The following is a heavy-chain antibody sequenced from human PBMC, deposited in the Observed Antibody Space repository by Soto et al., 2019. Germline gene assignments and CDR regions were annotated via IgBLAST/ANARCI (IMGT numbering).Heavy chain of an antibody. D-gene: IGHD2-15*01. CDR1: GGPINSNNYY. V-gene: IGHV4-39*02. J-gene: IGHJ4*02. CDR3: AKVVVAATRHTDFDS. Sequence: SETLSLTCTVSGGPINSNNYYWAWIRQPPGKGLAWIASIYYDGSTYYNPSLKSRVSISVDTSKNHFSLKLSSATAADTAVYYCAKVVVAATRHTDFDSWGQGTLVTVSS. CDR2: IYYDGST.